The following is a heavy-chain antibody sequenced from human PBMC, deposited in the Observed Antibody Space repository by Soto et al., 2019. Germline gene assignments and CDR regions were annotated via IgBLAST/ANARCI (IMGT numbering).Heavy chain of an antibody. CDR3: ARDATTAAD. Sequence: VQLVQSGAEVKNPGASVKVSCKASGYTFTSYAISCVRQAPGQGLEWMGWISAYNGNTKYAQKLQASVTMTTDTSTSLAYSELRSLRSEDTAVYFCARDATTAADWGQVPLVTASA. J-gene: IGHJ4*02. D-gene: IGHD1-26*01. CDR1: GYTFTSYA. V-gene: IGHV1-18*01. CDR2: ISAYNGNT.